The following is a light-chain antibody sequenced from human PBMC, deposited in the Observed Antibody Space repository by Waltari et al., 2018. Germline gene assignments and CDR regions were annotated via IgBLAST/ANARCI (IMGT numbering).Light chain of an antibody. CDR3: QSADTSIANVV. V-gene: IGLV3-25*03. CDR2: KDK. Sequence: SFVLTQPPSVSVSPGQTDRIPCSGEALSSQVFYWYQQRPGQAPLLLIFKDKERPSGIPERFSGSSSGTTVTLTITSVQAEDEADYFCQSADTSIANVVFGGGTKLTVL. J-gene: IGLJ3*02. CDR1: ALSSQV.